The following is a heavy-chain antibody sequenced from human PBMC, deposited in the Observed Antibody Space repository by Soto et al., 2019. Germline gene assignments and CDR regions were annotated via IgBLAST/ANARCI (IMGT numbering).Heavy chain of an antibody. J-gene: IGHJ6*02. D-gene: IGHD2-8*02. CDR3: ARDTGGGRNYYYYYYGMDV. Sequence: QVQLQESGPGLVKPSETLSLTCTVSGGSVSSGSYYWSWIRQPPGKGLEWIGYIYYSGSTNYNPALKSRVPISVDTSKNQFALKLSSVAAADPVVYYCARDTGGGRNYYYYYYGMDVWGQGTTVTVSS. V-gene: IGHV4-61*01. CDR1: GGSVSSGSYY. CDR2: IYYSGST.